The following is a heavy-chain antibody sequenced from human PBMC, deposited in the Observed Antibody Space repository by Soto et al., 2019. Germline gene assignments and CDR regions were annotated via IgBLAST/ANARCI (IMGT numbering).Heavy chain of an antibody. Sequence: GGSLRLSCAASGFTFSSYWMSWVRQAPGKGLEWVANIKQDGSEQYYVDSVKGRFTISRDNAKNSLYLQMNSLRAEDTAVYYCARASGGSCYSIRYCYYYYMDVWGKGTTVTVS. CDR2: IKQDGSEQ. CDR3: ARASGGSCYSIRYCYYYYMDV. V-gene: IGHV3-7*01. D-gene: IGHD2-15*01. J-gene: IGHJ6*03. CDR1: GFTFSSYW.